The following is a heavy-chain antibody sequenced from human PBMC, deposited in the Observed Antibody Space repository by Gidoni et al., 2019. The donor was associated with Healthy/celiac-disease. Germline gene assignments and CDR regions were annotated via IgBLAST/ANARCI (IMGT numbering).Heavy chain of an antibody. Sequence: EVQLVESGGGLIQPGGSLRLSCAASGFTVSSNYMSWVRQAPGKGLEWVSVIYSGGSTYYADSVKGRFTISRDNSKNTLYLQMNSLRAEDTAVYYCARVLDPSVEKSGYYLSPGFAFDIWGQGTMVTVSS. CDR2: IYSGGST. D-gene: IGHD3-22*01. V-gene: IGHV3-53*01. CDR1: GFTVSSNY. J-gene: IGHJ3*02. CDR3: ARVLDPSVEKSGYYLSPGFAFDI.